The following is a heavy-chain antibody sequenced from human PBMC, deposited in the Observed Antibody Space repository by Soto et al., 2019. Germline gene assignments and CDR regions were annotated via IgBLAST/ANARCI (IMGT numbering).Heavy chain of an antibody. CDR3: ARTNYGGNWRHYYLDY. CDR1: GGTFSSYA. V-gene: IGHV1-69*01. J-gene: IGHJ4*02. CDR2: ILPMFGTA. D-gene: IGHD2-15*01. Sequence: QVQLVQSGAEVKKPGSSVKVSCKASGGTFSSYAISWVRQARGQGLQWMGGILPMFGTANYAQKFQGRVTITAAESTSTAYMELNSLRSEDTAVYYCARTNYGGNWRHYYLDYWGQGTLVTVSS.